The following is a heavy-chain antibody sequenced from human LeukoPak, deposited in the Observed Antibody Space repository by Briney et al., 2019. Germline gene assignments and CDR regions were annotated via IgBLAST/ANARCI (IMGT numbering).Heavy chain of an antibody. CDR2: INPNSGGT. D-gene: IGHD3-22*01. J-gene: IGHJ3*02. Sequence: ASVKVSCKASGYTFTGYYTHWVRRAPGQGLEWMGWINPNSGGTNYAQKFQGRVTMTRDTSISTAYMELSRLRSDDTAVYYCARVADSSGYYYVDAFDIWGQGTMVTVSS. CDR1: GYTFTGYY. CDR3: ARVADSSGYYYVDAFDI. V-gene: IGHV1-2*02.